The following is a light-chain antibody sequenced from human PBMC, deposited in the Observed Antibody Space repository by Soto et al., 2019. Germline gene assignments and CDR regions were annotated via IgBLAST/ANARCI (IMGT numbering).Light chain of an antibody. CDR1: QNIRSY. J-gene: IGKJ2*01. V-gene: IGKV1-39*01. CDR2: AAY. Sequence: DIQMTQAPSSLSASVGDRVTITCRASQNIRSYLNWYQQTPGKAPKLLIYAAYSLQSGVPSRFSGSGSGTDFTLTISSLQPEDFATYSCQQSSSNPYTLGQGTKLEIK. CDR3: QQSSSNPYT.